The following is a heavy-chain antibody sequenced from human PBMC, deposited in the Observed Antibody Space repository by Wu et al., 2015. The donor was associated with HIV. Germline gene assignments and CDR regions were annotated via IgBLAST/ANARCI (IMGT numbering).Heavy chain of an antibody. CDR2: INPSGGST. D-gene: IGHD3-10*01. Sequence: QVQLVQSGAELKKPGASVKVSCKASGYTFTGHYIHWVRQAPGQGLEWMGRINPSGGSTSYAQKFQGRVTMTRDTSTSTVYMELNSLRSEDTAVYYCARRPLYGSEHLFDYVGPGNPGPPSPQ. CDR1: GYTFTGHY. V-gene: IGHV1-46*03. CDR3: ARRPLYGSEHLFDY. J-gene: IGHJ4*02.